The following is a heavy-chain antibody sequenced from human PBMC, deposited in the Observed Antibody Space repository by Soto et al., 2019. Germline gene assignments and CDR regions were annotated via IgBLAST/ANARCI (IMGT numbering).Heavy chain of an antibody. J-gene: IGHJ4*02. CDR2: IIPIFNST. Sequence: QVQLVQSGAEVKTPGSSLKVSCKVSGSRFSNYGISWVRQAPGHGLEWLGRIIPIFNSTKYAQSFQGRVTITADKSTRTASLKLSSPRSDDTAVYYCAREGRGKKAGYNGLVSLGYWGQGTLVTVSS. D-gene: IGHD2-2*02. CDR3: AREGRGKKAGYNGLVSLGY. CDR1: GSRFSNYG. V-gene: IGHV1-69*06.